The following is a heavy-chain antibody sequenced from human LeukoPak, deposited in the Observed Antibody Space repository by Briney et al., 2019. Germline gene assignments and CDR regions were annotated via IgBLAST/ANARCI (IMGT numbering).Heavy chain of an antibody. CDR2: INPSGGGT. V-gene: IGHV1-46*01. CDR3: ARAPYSSAGDNFDY. D-gene: IGHD2-15*01. CDR1: GYTFTSFH. Sequence: GASVKASCKASGYTFTSFHMHWVRQAPGQGLEWMGIINPSGGGTSYPQKFQGRVTMTRDTSTSTVYMELSSLRSEDTVVYYCARAPYSSAGDNFDYWGQGTLVTVSS. J-gene: IGHJ4*02.